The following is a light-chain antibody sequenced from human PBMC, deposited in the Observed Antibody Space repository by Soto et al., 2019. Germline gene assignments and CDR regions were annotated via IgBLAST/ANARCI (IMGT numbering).Light chain of an antibody. CDR2: DAS. J-gene: IGKJ1*01. CDR3: QHYGGMWA. Sequence: DIQMTQSPSSLSASVGDRVTITCRASQSISSYLNWYQQKPGKAPKVMIYDASIMESGVPSRFSGSGYGTEFILTINSLQPEDFATYCCQHYGGMWAFGQGTKGDIK. CDR1: QSISSY. V-gene: IGKV1-39*01.